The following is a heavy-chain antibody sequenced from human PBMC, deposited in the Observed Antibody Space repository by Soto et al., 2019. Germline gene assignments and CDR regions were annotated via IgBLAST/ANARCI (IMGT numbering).Heavy chain of an antibody. D-gene: IGHD7-27*01. Sequence: EVQLVESGGALVQPGGSLRLSCAASGFTVSNNYMSWVRQAPGKGLEWVSLIYSGGTTSYADSVKGRFTISRDSSKNTLNLQMNSLRAEDTAVYYCARNSGPKLGPRTAGESHWGQGTLVTVSS. CDR3: ARNSGPKLGPRTAGESH. CDR2: IYSGGTT. CDR1: GFTVSNNY. V-gene: IGHV3-66*01. J-gene: IGHJ4*02.